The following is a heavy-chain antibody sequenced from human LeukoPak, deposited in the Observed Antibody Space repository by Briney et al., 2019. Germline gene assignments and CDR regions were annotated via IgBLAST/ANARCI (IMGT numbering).Heavy chain of an antibody. CDR2: IYHSGST. V-gene: IGHV4-38-2*02. D-gene: IGHD3-10*01. Sequence: TPSETLSLTCTVSGYSISSGYYWGWIRQPPGKGLEWIGSIYHSGSTYYNPSLKSRVTISVDTSKNQFSLKLSSVTAADTAVYYCASPSGEPWVGAFDIWGQGTMVTVSS. J-gene: IGHJ3*02. CDR3: ASPSGEPWVGAFDI. CDR1: GYSISSGYY.